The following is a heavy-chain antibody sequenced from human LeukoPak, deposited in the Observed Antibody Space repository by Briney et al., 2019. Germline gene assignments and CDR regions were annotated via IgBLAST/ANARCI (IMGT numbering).Heavy chain of an antibody. CDR1: GFTFSSYA. CDR2: ISYDGSNK. V-gene: IGHV3-30*04. CDR3: ARTRHDYYDSSGPDY. Sequence: GGSLRLSCAASGFTFSSYAMHWVRQAPGKGLEWVAVISYDGSNKYYADSVKGRFTISRDNSKNTLYLQMNSLRAEDTAVYYCARTRHDYYDSSGPDYWGQGTLVTVSS. J-gene: IGHJ4*02. D-gene: IGHD3-22*01.